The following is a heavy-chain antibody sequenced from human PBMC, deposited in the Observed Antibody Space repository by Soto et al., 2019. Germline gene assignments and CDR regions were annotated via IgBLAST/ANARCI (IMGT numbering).Heavy chain of an antibody. CDR3: ARDPKTSGGQHWAFNYFDS. V-gene: IGHV3-30-3*01. J-gene: IGHJ4*02. D-gene: IGHD7-27*01. CDR1: GFSFSSSP. CDR2: ISYDGTNK. Sequence: SGGSLRLPCAASGFSFSSSPMHWVRHAPGKGPEWVALISYDGTNKFYADSVKGRFTISRDNSKSTLYLQVDSLRPEDAAVYYCARDPKTSGGQHWAFNYFDSWGQGTLVTVSS.